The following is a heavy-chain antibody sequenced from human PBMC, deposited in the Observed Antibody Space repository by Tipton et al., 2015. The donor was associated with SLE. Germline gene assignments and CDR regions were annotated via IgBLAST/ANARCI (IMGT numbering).Heavy chain of an antibody. CDR3: ARVWFGERAFDI. J-gene: IGHJ3*02. D-gene: IGHD3-10*01. Sequence: TLSLTCTVSGGSISSGDYYWSWIRQPPGKGLEWIGEINHSGSTNYNPSLKSRVTISVDTSKNQFSLKLSSVTAADTAVYYCARVWFGERAFDIWGQGTMVTVSS. CDR2: INHSGST. CDR1: GGSISSGDYY. V-gene: IGHV4-30-4*01.